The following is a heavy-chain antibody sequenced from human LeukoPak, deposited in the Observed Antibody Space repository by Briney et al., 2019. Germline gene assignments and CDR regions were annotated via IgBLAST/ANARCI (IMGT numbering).Heavy chain of an antibody. D-gene: IGHD1-26*01. V-gene: IGHV1-2*02. CDR2: INPISGGT. Sequence: ASVKVSCKASVYTFTHYSLHSVREAPGQGLEWMGWINPISGGTNYAQKFQGSVTMTRDASITTVYMELSSLRSDDTAVYYCASLGATTIHYYGMDVWGQGTTVTVSS. J-gene: IGHJ6*02. CDR1: VYTFTHYS. CDR3: ASLGATTIHYYGMDV.